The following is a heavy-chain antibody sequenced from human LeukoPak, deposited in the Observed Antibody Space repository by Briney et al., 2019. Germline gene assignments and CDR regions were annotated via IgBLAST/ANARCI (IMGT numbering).Heavy chain of an antibody. CDR2: ISAYNGNT. Sequence: GASVKVPCKASGYTFNSYGISWVRQAPGQGLEWMGWISAYNGNTNYAQKLQGRVTMTTDTSTSTAYMELRSLRSDDTAVYYCARDRVLLRYFEWLSYWGQGTLVTVSS. J-gene: IGHJ4*02. CDR1: GYTFNSYG. D-gene: IGHD3-9*01. CDR3: ARDRVLLRYFEWLSY. V-gene: IGHV1-18*01.